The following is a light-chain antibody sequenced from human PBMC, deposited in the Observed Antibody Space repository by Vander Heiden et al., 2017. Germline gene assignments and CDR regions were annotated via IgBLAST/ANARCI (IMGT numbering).Light chain of an antibody. Sequence: QSALTQPPSASGSPGQSVTIACTGTSSDAGGDNHVSWYQQHSGKAPNLMIYEVIKRPSGVPDRFSGSKSGSTASLTVSGLQAEDEADYHGSSITGGNNLVFGGGTKLTVL. J-gene: IGLJ2*01. V-gene: IGLV2-8*01. CDR1: SSDAGGDNH. CDR2: EVI. CDR3: SSITGGNNLV.